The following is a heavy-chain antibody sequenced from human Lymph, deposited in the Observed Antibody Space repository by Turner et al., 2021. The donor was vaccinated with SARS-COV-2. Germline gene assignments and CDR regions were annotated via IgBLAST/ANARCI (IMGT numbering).Heavy chain of an antibody. CDR2: ISYDGSNK. V-gene: IGHV3-30*04. D-gene: IGHD3-10*01. CDR1: GFTFSSYA. CDR3: AREMGSGSDY. Sequence: QVQLVESGGGVVQPGRSRRPSCTASGFTFSSYAMHWVRQAPGKGLEWVSLISYDGSNKYYADSVKGRFTISRDNSKNTLYLQMNSLRTEDTAVYYCAREMGSGSDYWGQGTLVTVSS. J-gene: IGHJ4*02.